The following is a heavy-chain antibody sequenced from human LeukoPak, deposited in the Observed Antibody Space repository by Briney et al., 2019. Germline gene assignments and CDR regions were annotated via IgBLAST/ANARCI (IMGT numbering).Heavy chain of an antibody. CDR3: ARDIYTTELDIVVVPAAILDYYYGMDV. V-gene: IGHV1-18*01. D-gene: IGHD2-2*01. CDR1: GYTFTSYG. J-gene: IGHJ6*02. Sequence: ASVKVSCKASGYTFTSYGISWVRQAPGQGLEWMGWISAYNGNTSYAQKLQGRVTMTTDTSTSTAYMELRSLRSDDTAVYYCARDIYTTELDIVVVPAAILDYYYGMDVWGQGTTVTVSS. CDR2: ISAYNGNT.